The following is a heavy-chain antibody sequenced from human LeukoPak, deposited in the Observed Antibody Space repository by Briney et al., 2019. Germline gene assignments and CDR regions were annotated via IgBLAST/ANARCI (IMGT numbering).Heavy chain of an antibody. V-gene: IGHV4-39*01. CDR3: ARTFYGSGSSFDY. Sequence: PSETLSLTCTVSGGSISSSFYYWGWIRQPPGKGLEWIGSIYYRGTTYYNPSLKSRVTISVDTSKTQFSLQLSSVTAADTAVYYCARTFYGSGSSFDYWGQGTPVTVSS. CDR2: IYYRGTT. J-gene: IGHJ4*02. D-gene: IGHD3-10*01. CDR1: GGSISSSFYY.